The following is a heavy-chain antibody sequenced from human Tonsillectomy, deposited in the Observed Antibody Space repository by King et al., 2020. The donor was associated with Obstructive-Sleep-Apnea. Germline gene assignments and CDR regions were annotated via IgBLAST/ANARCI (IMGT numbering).Heavy chain of an antibody. Sequence: VQLVESGGGVVQPGRSLSLSCAASGFTFSTYGMHWVRQAPGKGLEWVAVIWYDGSNEYYADSVKGRFTISRDNSKKTLYLQMNSLRGEDTAVYYCARGSGARFYYGMDVWGQGTTVTVSS. J-gene: IGHJ6*02. V-gene: IGHV3-33*01. CDR1: GFTFSTYG. CDR2: IWYDGSNE. CDR3: ARGSGARFYYGMDV. D-gene: IGHD2-8*02.